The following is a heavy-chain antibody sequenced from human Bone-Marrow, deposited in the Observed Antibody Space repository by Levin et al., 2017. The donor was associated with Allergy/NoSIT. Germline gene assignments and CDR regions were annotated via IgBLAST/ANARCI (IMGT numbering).Heavy chain of an antibody. CDR3: ARVRYSSSNGGFDP. CDR2: IYHSGST. CDR1: GGSISSSNW. Sequence: SQTLSLTCAVSGGSISSSNWWSWVRQPPGKGLEWIGEIYHSGSTNYNPSLKSRVTISVDKSKNQFSLKLSSVTAADTAVYYCARVRYSSSNGGFDPWGQGTLVTVSS. V-gene: IGHV4-4*02. J-gene: IGHJ5*02. D-gene: IGHD6-13*01.